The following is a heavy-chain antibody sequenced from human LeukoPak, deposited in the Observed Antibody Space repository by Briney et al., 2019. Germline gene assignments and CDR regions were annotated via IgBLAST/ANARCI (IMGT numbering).Heavy chain of an antibody. CDR2: IYHSGST. V-gene: IGHV4-30-2*01. J-gene: IGHJ4*02. CDR3: ARSKGSEVDY. Sequence: SETLSLTCAVFGDSISSGGYSWSWIRQPPGKGLEWIGYIYHSGSTYYNPSLKSRVTISVDRSKNQFSLKLSSVTAADTAVYYCARSKGSEVDYWGQGTLVTVSS. CDR1: GDSISSGGYS.